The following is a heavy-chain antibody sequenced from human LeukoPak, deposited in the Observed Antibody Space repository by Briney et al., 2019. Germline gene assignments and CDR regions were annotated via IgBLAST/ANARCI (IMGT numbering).Heavy chain of an antibody. J-gene: IGHJ4*02. D-gene: IGHD5-12*01. V-gene: IGHV3-11*04. CDR2: ISSSGDTI. CDR1: GFTVSTNY. Sequence: PGGSLRLSCAASGFTVSTNYMSWVRQAPGKGLEWVSYISSSGDTIYYADSVKGRFTISRDNAKNSLYLQMNSLRAEDTAVYYCARERGYSGYDYFIDSPSDSWGQGTLVTVSS. CDR3: ARERGYSGYDYFIDSPSDS.